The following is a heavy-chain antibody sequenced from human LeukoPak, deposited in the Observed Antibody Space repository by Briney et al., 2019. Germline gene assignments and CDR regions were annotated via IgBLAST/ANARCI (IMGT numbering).Heavy chain of an antibody. Sequence: PSETLSLTCTVSGGSISSYYWSWIRQPPGKGLEWIGYIYYSGSTNYNPSLKSRVTISVDTSKNQFSLKLSSVTAADTAVYYCARGRLRYSGSFHSDYWGQGTLVTVSS. V-gene: IGHV4-59*01. CDR1: GGSISSYY. CDR2: IYYSGST. CDR3: ARGRLRYSGSFHSDY. D-gene: IGHD1-26*01. J-gene: IGHJ4*02.